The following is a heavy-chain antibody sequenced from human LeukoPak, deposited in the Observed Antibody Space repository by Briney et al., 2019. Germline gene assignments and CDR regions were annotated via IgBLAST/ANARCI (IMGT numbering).Heavy chain of an antibody. Sequence: TSETLSLTCAVSGGSISSSIWWSWVRQPPGKGLEWVGEIYHSGSTNYNPSLKSRLTISVDKSKNQFSLMLSSVTAADTAVYYCARKGLSPPPGPQPDTRRTAFDSWGQGTMVTVSS. V-gene: IGHV4-4*02. CDR2: IYHSGST. CDR3: ARKGLSPPPGPQPDTRRTAFDS. J-gene: IGHJ3*01. CDR1: GGSISSSIW. D-gene: IGHD1-1*01.